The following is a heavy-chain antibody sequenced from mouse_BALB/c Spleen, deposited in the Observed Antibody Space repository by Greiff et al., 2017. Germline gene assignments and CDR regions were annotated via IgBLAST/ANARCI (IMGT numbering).Heavy chain of an antibody. Sequence: DVKLVESGGGLVQPGGSLKLSCAASGFTFSSYAMSWVRQTPDKRLELVASINSNGGSTYYPDSVKGRFTSSRDNAKNDLYLQMSSLKSEDTARYCCARAYKYDEDFDYWGRGTTLTVGS. J-gene: IGHJ2*01. V-gene: IGHV5-6-3*01. D-gene: IGHD2-14*01. CDR1: GFTFSSYA. CDR2: INSNGGST. CDR3: ARAYKYDEDFDY.